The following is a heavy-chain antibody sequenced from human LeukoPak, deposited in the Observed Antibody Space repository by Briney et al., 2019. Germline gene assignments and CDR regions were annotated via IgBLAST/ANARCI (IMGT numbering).Heavy chain of an antibody. CDR1: GGTFSGYY. J-gene: IGHJ4*02. D-gene: IGHD3/OR15-3a*01. Sequence: VKVSCKASGGTFSGYYIHLLRQAPGQGLEWMAWIDPNSGGTNYAHKFQGRVTMTRDTSISTAYMEVSSLRSDDTAVYYCARELIDFHDHTNKGFFDSWGQGTLVTVSS. V-gene: IGHV1-2*02. CDR3: ARELIDFHDHTNKGFFDS. CDR2: IDPNSGGT.